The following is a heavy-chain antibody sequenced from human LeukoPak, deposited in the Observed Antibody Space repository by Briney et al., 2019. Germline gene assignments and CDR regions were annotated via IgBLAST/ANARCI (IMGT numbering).Heavy chain of an antibody. D-gene: IGHD6-13*01. CDR2: VYYAGST. CDR3: ARISSSNWYNERGAFDV. V-gene: IGHV4-59*01. J-gene: IGHJ3*01. CDR1: GGSISSYY. Sequence: SETLSLTCTVSGGSISSYYWSWVRQPPGKGLEWIGFVYYAGSTNYSPSLKSRVTISVDTSKNQFSLKLRSVTAADTAVYYCARISSSNWYNERGAFDVWGQGTMVTVSS.